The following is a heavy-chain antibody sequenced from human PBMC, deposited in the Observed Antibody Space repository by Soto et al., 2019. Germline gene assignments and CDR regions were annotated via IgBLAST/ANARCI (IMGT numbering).Heavy chain of an antibody. J-gene: IGHJ3*02. CDR3: ARNKASGLDI. Sequence: QVQLVQSGAEVKEPGASVKVSCKASGYVFTTYYIHWVRQAPGEGPEWMGFINPSVGSTTYSRKFQGRVTMTRDTSTSVVYVELNSLGSQDTAIYYCARNKASGLDIWGQGTMVTVAS. CDR2: INPSVGST. D-gene: IGHD6-25*01. V-gene: IGHV1-46*01. CDR1: GYVFTTYY.